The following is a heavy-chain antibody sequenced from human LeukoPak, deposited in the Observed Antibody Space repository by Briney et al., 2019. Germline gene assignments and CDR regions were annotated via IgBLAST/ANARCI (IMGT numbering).Heavy chain of an antibody. D-gene: IGHD2-8*02. CDR2: FDPEDGET. V-gene: IGHV1-24*01. CDR1: GYTLTELS. J-gene: IGHJ5*02. CDR3: ATGVTGLVRDWFDP. Sequence: ASVKVSCKVSGYTLTELSMHWVRQAPGKGLEWMGGFDPEDGETIYAQKFQGRVTMTEDTSTDTAYMELSSLRSEDTAVYYCATGVTGLVRDWFDPWGRGALVTVS.